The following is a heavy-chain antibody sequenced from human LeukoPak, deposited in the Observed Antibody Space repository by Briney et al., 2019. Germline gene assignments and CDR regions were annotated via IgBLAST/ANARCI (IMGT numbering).Heavy chain of an antibody. V-gene: IGHV3-9*01. CDR3: AKDRRGGYYYYMDV. Sequence: SLRLSCAASGFTFDDYAMHWVRQAPGKGLEWVSGISWNSGSIGYADSVKGRFTISRDNAKNSLYLQMNSLRAEDTALYYCAKDRRGGYYYYMDVWGKGTTVTVSS. J-gene: IGHJ6*03. D-gene: IGHD3-10*01. CDR1: GFTFDDYA. CDR2: ISWNSGSI.